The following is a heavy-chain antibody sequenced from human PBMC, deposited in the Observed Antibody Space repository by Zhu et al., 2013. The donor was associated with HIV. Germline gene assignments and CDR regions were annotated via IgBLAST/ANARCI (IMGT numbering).Heavy chain of an antibody. CDR2: IIPVFGTV. D-gene: IGHD1-1*01. V-gene: IGHV1-69*01. J-gene: IGHJ5*01. CDR1: GGTFTTYG. Sequence: VHLVQSGAEVKKPGSSVKVSCKASGGTFTTYGISWVRQAPGQGLQWMGGIIPVFGTVNYAQTFQGRVTITADELTKTAYMDLRRLRFDDTAVYYCARDGEEYNMDNWFDFWGQGTLVTVSS. CDR3: ARDGEEYNMDNWFDF.